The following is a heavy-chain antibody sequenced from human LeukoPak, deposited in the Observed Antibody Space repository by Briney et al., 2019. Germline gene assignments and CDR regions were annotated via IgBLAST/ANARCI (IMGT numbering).Heavy chain of an antibody. Sequence: GGSLRLSCAASGFTFSSYSMNWIRQAPGKGLEWVSVIAGSDGFTQYADSVKGRFTISRDNSKNTVYLQMNRLRVEDTAPYYCVRSLDYWGQGTLVTVSS. J-gene: IGHJ4*02. CDR3: VRSLDY. V-gene: IGHV3-23*01. CDR2: IAGSDGFT. CDR1: GFTFSSYS.